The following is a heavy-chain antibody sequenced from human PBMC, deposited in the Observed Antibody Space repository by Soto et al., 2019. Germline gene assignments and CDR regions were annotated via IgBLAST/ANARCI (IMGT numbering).Heavy chain of an antibody. D-gene: IGHD3-9*01. V-gene: IGHV1-69*04. CDR3: AREDDILTGYPLPYYYYYMDV. CDR2: IIPILGIA. J-gene: IGHJ6*03. Sequence: GASVKVSCNASGGTFSSYTISCVRQAPGQGLEWMGRIIPILGIANYAQKFQGRVTITADKSTSTAYMELSSLRSEDTAVYYCAREDDILTGYPLPYYYYYMDVWGKGTTVTVSS. CDR1: GGTFSSYT.